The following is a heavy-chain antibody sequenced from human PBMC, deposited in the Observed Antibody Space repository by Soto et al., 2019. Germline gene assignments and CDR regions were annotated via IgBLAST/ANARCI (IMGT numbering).Heavy chain of an antibody. D-gene: IGHD4-4*01. Sequence: QVQLQESGPGLVKPSQTLSLTCTVSGGSISTGGFYWSWIRQHPGKGLEWIGYIYYTGNTYYNPSLKSRVTKSVDTSKFQISLKLSSVTAADTAVYYCAGTVTVKGGWFDPWGQGTLVTVSS. V-gene: IGHV4-31*03. CDR3: AGTVTVKGGWFDP. CDR2: IYYTGNT. CDR1: GGSISTGGFY. J-gene: IGHJ5*02.